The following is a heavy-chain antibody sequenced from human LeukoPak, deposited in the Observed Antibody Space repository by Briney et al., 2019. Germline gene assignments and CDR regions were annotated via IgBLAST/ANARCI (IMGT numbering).Heavy chain of an antibody. V-gene: IGHV1-2*02. Sequence: ASVTVSFKGSVYTFTDYYMHWVRQAPGQGLEWMGWINPNSGGTNYAHKFQGRVTMTRDTSFSTHYMDVNRLRSDDTAVYYCARDLGLSPVAQFDCWGQGTLVTVAS. J-gene: IGHJ4*02. CDR2: INPNSGGT. D-gene: IGHD5-12*01. CDR1: VYTFTDYY. CDR3: ARDLGLSPVAQFDC.